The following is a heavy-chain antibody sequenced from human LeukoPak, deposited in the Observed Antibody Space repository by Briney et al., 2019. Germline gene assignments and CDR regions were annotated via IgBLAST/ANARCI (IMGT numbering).Heavy chain of an antibody. V-gene: IGHV4-34*01. CDR2: INHSGST. J-gene: IGHJ6*02. D-gene: IGHD2-21*02. CDR1: GGSISSYY. CDR3: ASILAYCGGDCSQYYYYGMDV. Sequence: SETLSLTCTVSGGSISSYYWSWIRQPPGKGLEWIGEINHSGSTNYNPSLKSRVTISVDTSKNQFSLKLSSVTAADTAVYYCASILAYCGGDCSQYYYYGMDVWGQGTTVTVSS.